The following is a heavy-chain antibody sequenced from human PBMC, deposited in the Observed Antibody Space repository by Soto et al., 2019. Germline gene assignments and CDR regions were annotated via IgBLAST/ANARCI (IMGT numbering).Heavy chain of an antibody. D-gene: IGHD3-3*01. CDR3: AKTGYDFCSGYFAYYFHY. CDR2: ISGSGGST. Sequence: EVQLLESGGGLVQPGGSLRLSCAASGFTFSSYAMSWVRQAPGKGLEWVSAISGSGGSTYYADSVKGRFTISRDNSKNTLYLQMHSLRAEDTAVYYCAKTGYDFCSGYFAYYFHYWGQGTLVTVSS. CDR1: GFTFSSYA. V-gene: IGHV3-23*01. J-gene: IGHJ4*02.